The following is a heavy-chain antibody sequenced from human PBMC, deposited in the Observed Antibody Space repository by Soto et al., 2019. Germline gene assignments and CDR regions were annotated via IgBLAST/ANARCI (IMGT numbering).Heavy chain of an antibody. V-gene: IGHV4-31*03. CDR3: ARVRYCSGGSCYPRFDP. CDR1: GGSISSGGYY. J-gene: IGHJ5*02. Sequence: QVQLQESGPGLVKPSQTLSLTCTVSGGSISSGGYYWSWIRQHPGKGLEWIGYIYYSGSTYYNPSLERRATRSVDTSKNQFSLKLSSVTAADTAVYYCARVRYCSGGSCYPRFDPWGQGTLVTVSS. CDR2: IYYSGST. D-gene: IGHD2-15*01.